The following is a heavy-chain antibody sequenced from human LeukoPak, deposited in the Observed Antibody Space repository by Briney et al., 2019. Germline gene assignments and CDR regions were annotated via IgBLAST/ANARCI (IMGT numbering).Heavy chain of an antibody. J-gene: IGHJ6*03. CDR1: GGSISSSSYY. CDR2: IYYGGST. CDR3: ARSYYDSSGYFGGYYYYYMDV. Sequence: SETLSLTCTVSGGSISSSSYYWGWIRQPPGKGLEWIGSIYYGGSTYYNPSLKSRVTISVDTSKNQFSLKLSSVTAADTAVYYCARSYYDSSGYFGGYYYYYMDVWGKGTTVTVSS. V-gene: IGHV4-39*07. D-gene: IGHD3-22*01.